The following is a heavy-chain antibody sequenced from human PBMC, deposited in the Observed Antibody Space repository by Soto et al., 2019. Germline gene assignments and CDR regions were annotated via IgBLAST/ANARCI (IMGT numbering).Heavy chain of an antibody. V-gene: IGHV1-18*01. D-gene: IGHD3-3*01. CDR3: ARDPAPGITILKEGLDY. J-gene: IGHJ4*02. CDR2: ISAYNGNT. CDR1: GYTFTSYG. Sequence: QVQLVQSGAEVKKPGASVKVSCKASGYTFTSYGISWVRHAPGQGLEWIGWISAYNGNTNYAQKLQGRVTMTTDTSTSTAYMELRSLRSDDTAVYYCARDPAPGITILKEGLDYWGQGTLVTVSS.